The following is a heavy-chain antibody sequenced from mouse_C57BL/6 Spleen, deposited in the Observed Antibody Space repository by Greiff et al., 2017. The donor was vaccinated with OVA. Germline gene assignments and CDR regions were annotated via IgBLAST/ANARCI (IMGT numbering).Heavy chain of an antibody. CDR3: ARHEYSNYFAY. CDR2: ISSGGSYT. J-gene: IGHJ3*01. V-gene: IGHV5-6*01. Sequence: EVQGVESGGDLVKPGGSLKLSCAASGFTFSSYGMSWVRQTPDKRLEWVATISSGGSYTYYPDSVKGRFTISRDNAKNTLYLQMSSLKSEDTAMYYCARHEYSNYFAYWGQGTLVTVSA. D-gene: IGHD2-5*01. CDR1: GFTFSSYG.